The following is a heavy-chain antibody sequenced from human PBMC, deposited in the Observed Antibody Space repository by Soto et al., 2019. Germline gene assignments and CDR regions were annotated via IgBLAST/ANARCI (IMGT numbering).Heavy chain of an antibody. Sequence: QVQLVQSGAEVKKPGSSVKVSCKASGGTFSSYTISWVRQAPGQGLEWMGRIIPILGIANYAQKFQGRVTITADKSTSTAYMELSSLRSEDTAVYYCASSSTPLRYFDPWGQGTLVTVSS. CDR2: IIPILGIA. D-gene: IGHD3-9*01. V-gene: IGHV1-69*02. CDR1: GGTFSSYT. CDR3: ASSSTPLRYFDP. J-gene: IGHJ5*02.